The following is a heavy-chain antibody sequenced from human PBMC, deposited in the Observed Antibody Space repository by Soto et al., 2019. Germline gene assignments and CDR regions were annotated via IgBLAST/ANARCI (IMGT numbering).Heavy chain of an antibody. J-gene: IGHJ6*02. V-gene: IGHV1-3*01. D-gene: IGHD1-26*01. CDR3: ASWTPLRYSGSYLPYYYYGMDV. Sequence: ASVKVSCKASGYTFTSYAMHWVRQAPGQRLEWMGWINAGNGNTKYSQKFQGRVTITRDTSAGTAYMELSSLRSEDTAVYYCASWTPLRYSGSYLPYYYYGMDVWGQGTTVTVSS. CDR2: INAGNGNT. CDR1: GYTFTSYA.